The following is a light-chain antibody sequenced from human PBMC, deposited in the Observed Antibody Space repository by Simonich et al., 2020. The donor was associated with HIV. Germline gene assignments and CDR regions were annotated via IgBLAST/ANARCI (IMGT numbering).Light chain of an antibody. CDR3: QQYNKRPLT. J-gene: IGKJ4*01. Sequence: EIVMTQSPATLSVSPGQRATLSCRASQRLSSNLAWYQQKPGQAPRLLIYGASTRATGIPARFSGSGSGTEFTLTISSLQSEDCAVYYCQQYNKRPLTFGGGTKVEIK. V-gene: IGKV3-15*01. CDR2: GAS. CDR1: QRLSSN.